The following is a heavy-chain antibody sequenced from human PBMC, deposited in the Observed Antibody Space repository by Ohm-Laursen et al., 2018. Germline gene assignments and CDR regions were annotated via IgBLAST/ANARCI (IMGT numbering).Heavy chain of an antibody. Sequence: SLRLSCAASGVTFSSYGMNWVRQAPGKGLEWVAVIWHDGSNKYYADSVKGRFTISRDNSKNTLYLQMNSLRAEDTAVYYCAKDQHGMDVWGQGTPVTVSS. V-gene: IGHV3-33*06. CDR3: AKDQHGMDV. J-gene: IGHJ6*02. CDR2: IWHDGSNK. CDR1: GVTFSSYG.